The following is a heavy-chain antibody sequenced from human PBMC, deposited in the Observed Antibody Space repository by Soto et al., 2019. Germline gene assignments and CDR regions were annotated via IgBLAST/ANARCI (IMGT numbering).Heavy chain of an antibody. J-gene: IGHJ6*04. CDR2: ISAYNGNT. D-gene: IGHD3-3*01. Sequence: ASGKVSFTATGYAFTSYGISWVRQAPGQGLEWMGWISAYNGNTNYAQKLQGRVTMTTDTSTSTAYMELRSLRSDDTAVYYCARDFSEVLRFLEWLDYYGMDVWGKGTTVTVS. CDR3: ARDFSEVLRFLEWLDYYGMDV. CDR1: GYAFTSYG. V-gene: IGHV1-18*04.